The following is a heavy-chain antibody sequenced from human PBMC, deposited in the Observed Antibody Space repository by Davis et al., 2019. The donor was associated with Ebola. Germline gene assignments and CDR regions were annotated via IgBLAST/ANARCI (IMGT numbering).Heavy chain of an antibody. J-gene: IGHJ4*02. D-gene: IGHD2-2*01. CDR3: ARDGVPAAIGLCDY. CDR1: GFTFSSYG. V-gene: IGHV3-33*08. CDR2: IWYDGSNK. Sequence: PGGSLRLSCAASGFTFSSYGMHWVRQAPGKGLEWVAVIWYDGSNKYYADSVKGRFTISRDNSKNTLYLQMNSLRAEDTAVYYCARDGVPAAIGLCDYWGQGTLVTVSS.